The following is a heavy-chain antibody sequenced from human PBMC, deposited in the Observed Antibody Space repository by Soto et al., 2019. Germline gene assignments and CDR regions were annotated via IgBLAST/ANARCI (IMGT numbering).Heavy chain of an antibody. Sequence: PSGKLSLRCGVYGGSVSGYSWTWIRQPPGTGLEWIGEINHSGSTNYNPSLKSRVTISVDTSKNQFSLKLTSVTAADTAVYYCARDKITGLFDYWGQGTLVTVS. V-gene: IGHV4-34*01. CDR2: INHSGST. CDR1: GGSVSGYS. J-gene: IGHJ4*02. CDR3: ARDKITGLFDY. D-gene: IGHD2-8*02.